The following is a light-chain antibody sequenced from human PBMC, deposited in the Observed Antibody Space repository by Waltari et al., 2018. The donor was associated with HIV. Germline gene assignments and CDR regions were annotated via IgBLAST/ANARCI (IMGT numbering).Light chain of an antibody. J-gene: IGLJ3*02. CDR2: GVD. CDR1: LLDIGLYDF. V-gene: IGLV2-14*01. CDR3: TSHTLTRVLV. Sequence: QSVLTHPASMSGSPGQSITITRTCSLLDIGLYDFVSWYKHLPNTAPQLIISGVDRRPPGITSRFSASKSGDVASLTISGLQAEDEADYYCTSHTLTRVLVFGGGTRLTVL.